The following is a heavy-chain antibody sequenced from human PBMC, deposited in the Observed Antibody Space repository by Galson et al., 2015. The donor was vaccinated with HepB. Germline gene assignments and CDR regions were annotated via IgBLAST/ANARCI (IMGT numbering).Heavy chain of an antibody. J-gene: IGHJ3*02. D-gene: IGHD2-15*01. CDR3: AADVDVVVVAASAFDI. V-gene: IGHV1-58*01. CDR2: IIVGSGNT. Sequence: SCKASGFTFTSSAVQWVRQARGQRLEWIGWIIVGSGNTNYAQKFQERVTITRDMSTSTAYMELSSLRSEDTAVYYCAADVDVVVVAASAFDIWGQGTMVTVSS. CDR1: GFTFTSSA.